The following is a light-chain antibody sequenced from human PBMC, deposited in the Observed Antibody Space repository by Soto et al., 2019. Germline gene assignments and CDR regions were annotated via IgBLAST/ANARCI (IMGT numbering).Light chain of an antibody. Sequence: ETVLTQSPGTVSLSPGERATLSCTTSQSVRSNYLAWYKQKPGQAPRLLIYGVFSRATGIPDRFSGSGSGTDFTLTISGLEHEDSAVYYCQHYDGSPRTFGQGTKLEI. J-gene: IGKJ2*01. CDR2: GVF. CDR3: QHYDGSPRT. CDR1: QSVRSNY. V-gene: IGKV3-20*01.